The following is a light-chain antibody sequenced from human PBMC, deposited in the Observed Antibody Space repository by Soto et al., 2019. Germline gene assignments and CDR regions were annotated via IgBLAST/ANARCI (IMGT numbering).Light chain of an antibody. J-gene: IGLJ1*01. Sequence: QSVLTQPPSASGTPGQRVTISCSGSSSNIRSYTVNWYKQVPGTAPKLLIYSNDRRPSRVPDRFSGSKSGNSASLAISGLQSEDEADYYCAAWDDSLNGYVFGPGTKVTVL. V-gene: IGLV1-44*01. CDR1: SSNIRSYT. CDR2: SND. CDR3: AAWDDSLNGYV.